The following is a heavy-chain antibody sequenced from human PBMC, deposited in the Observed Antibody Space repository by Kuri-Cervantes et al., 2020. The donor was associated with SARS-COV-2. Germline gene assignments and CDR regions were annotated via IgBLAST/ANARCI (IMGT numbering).Heavy chain of an antibody. Sequence: GGSLRLSCAASGFTVSSNYMSWVRQAPGKGLEWVAVISYDGSNKYYADSVKGRFTISRGNSKNTPYLQMNSLRAEDTAVYYCAKAATYYYGSGSYRNWGQGTLVTVSS. CDR1: GFTVSSNY. CDR2: ISYDGSNK. D-gene: IGHD3-10*01. J-gene: IGHJ4*02. CDR3: AKAATYYYGSGSYRN. V-gene: IGHV3-30*18.